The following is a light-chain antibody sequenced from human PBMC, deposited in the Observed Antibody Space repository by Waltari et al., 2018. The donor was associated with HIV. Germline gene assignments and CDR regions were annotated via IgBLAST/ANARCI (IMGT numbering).Light chain of an antibody. CDR1: SSDVGRHNR. Sequence: QSALTQPPSVSGSPGQSVTISCTGSSSDVGRHNRVSWYQQPPATAPKLLIYDVTYRPSGVPDRVSGSKSGNTASLTISGLQAEDEADYYCSSYTSSSTYVFGTGTRVTVL. CDR2: DVT. J-gene: IGLJ1*01. CDR3: SSYTSSSTYV. V-gene: IGLV2-18*02.